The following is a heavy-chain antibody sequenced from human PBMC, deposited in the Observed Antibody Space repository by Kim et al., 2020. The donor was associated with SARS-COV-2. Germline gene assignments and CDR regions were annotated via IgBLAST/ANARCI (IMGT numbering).Heavy chain of an antibody. D-gene: IGHD3-22*01. Sequence: SVKVSCKASGGTFSSYAISWVRQAPGQGLEWMGGIIPIFGTANYAQKFQGRVTITADKSTSTAYMELSSLRSEDTAVYYCATSPSYYDSSGYYSDDAFDIWGQGTMVTVSS. V-gene: IGHV1-69*06. CDR3: ATSPSYYDSSGYYSDDAFDI. CDR2: IIPIFGTA. CDR1: GGTFSSYA. J-gene: IGHJ3*02.